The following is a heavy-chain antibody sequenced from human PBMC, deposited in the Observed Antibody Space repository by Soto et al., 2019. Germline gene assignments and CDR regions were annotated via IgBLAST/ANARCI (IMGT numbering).Heavy chain of an antibody. D-gene: IGHD3-10*01. V-gene: IGHV3-7*03. Sequence: EVQLVESGGGLVQPGGSLRLSCAASGFTFSSYYMSWVRQAQGKGLEWVANVNEDGGEKYYVDSVKGRFTVSRDNAENSLYLQMNSLRAEDTAVYYCARQTRAPESWGQGTLVTVSS. CDR2: VNEDGGEK. CDR3: ARQTRAPES. J-gene: IGHJ5*02. CDR1: GFTFSSYY.